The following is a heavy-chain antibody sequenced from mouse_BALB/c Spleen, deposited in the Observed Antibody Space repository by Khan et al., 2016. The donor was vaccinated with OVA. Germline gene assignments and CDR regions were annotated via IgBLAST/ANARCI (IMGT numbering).Heavy chain of an antibody. J-gene: IGHJ3*01. D-gene: IGHD2-12*01. CDR1: GDSITSGY. V-gene: IGHV3-8*02. Sequence: EVQLVESGPSLVKPSQTLSLTCSVTGDSITSGYWNWIRKFPGNKLEYMGYMIYSGNTYYNPSLKSRISITRHTSTNQYYLQLKSVTTEDTAKYYCARSTYSYAFAYWGQGTLVTVSA. CDR3: ARSTYSYAFAY. CDR2: MIYSGNT.